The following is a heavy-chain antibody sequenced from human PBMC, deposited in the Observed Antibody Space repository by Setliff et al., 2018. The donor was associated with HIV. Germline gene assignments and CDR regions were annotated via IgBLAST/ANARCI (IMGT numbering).Heavy chain of an antibody. V-gene: IGHV4-39*07. CDR1: GGSISSNSFY. Sequence: PSETLSLTCTVSGGSISSNSFYWTWLRQPPGKGLEWIGDVNPTGRPNYSPFLKRRVTMSLDSSKNRFSLNLKSVTDADTALYDCATTGQGRAYFDFWGQGSLVTVSS. CDR3: ATTGQGRAYFDF. D-gene: IGHD2-21*01. J-gene: IGHJ4*02. CDR2: VNPTGRP.